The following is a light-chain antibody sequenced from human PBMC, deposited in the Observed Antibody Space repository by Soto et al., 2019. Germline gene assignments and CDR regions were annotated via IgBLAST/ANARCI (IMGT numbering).Light chain of an antibody. Sequence: EIVLTQSPVTLSLSPGERVTLSCRASQSVSSYLTWYQQKPGQAPRLLTYDASTRVTGIPARFSGSGSGTDFTLTISSLEPEDFAVYYCQHRSNWPWTFGQGTK. V-gene: IGKV3-11*01. CDR2: DAS. CDR1: QSVSSY. CDR3: QHRSNWPWT. J-gene: IGKJ1*01.